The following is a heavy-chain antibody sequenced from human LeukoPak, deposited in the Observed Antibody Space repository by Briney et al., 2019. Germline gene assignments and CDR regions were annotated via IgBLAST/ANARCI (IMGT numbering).Heavy chain of an antibody. CDR1: GYTFTGYY. CDR3: ARDLREGSCGLQSGSVDY. Sequence: ASVKVSCKASGYTFTGYYMHWVRQAPGQGLEWMGWINPNSGGTNYAQKFQGRVTMTRDTSISTAYMELSRLRSDDTAVYYCARDLREGSCGLQSGSVDYWGQGTLVTVSS. V-gene: IGHV1-2*02. CDR2: INPNSGGT. J-gene: IGHJ4*02. D-gene: IGHD2-15*01.